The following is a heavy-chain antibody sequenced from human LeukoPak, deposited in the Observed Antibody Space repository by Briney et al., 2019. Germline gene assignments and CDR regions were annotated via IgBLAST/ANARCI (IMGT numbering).Heavy chain of an antibody. Sequence: ASVKVSCKASGYTFTSYVISWVRQAPGQGLEGMGWISAYNGNTNYAQKLQGRVTMTTETSTSTAYMELRSLRSDETAVYYCARGDLRYFDWLNAFDYWGQGTLVTVSS. CDR2: ISAYNGNT. J-gene: IGHJ4*02. V-gene: IGHV1-18*01. D-gene: IGHD3-9*01. CDR3: ARGDLRYFDWLNAFDY. CDR1: GYTFTSYV.